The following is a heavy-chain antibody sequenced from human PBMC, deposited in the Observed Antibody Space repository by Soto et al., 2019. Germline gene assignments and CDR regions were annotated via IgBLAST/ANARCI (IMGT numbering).Heavy chain of an antibody. D-gene: IGHD6-19*01. CDR2: IIPIFGTA. V-gene: IGHV1-69*06. CDR1: GGTFSSYA. J-gene: IGHJ6*02. CDR3: ARPDNSSGWYGGWMTAQPYYYGMDV. Sequence: QVQLVQSGAEVKKPGSSVKVSCKASGGTFSSYAISWVRQAPGQGLEWMGGIIPIFGTANYAQKFQGRVTITADKSTSTAYMELSSLRSEDTAVYYCARPDNSSGWYGGWMTAQPYYYGMDVWGQGTTVTVSS.